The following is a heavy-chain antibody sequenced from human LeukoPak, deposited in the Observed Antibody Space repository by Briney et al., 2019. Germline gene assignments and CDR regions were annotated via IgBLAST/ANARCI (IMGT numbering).Heavy chain of an antibody. CDR1: GFTFDDYA. CDR3: MLFPATASHPLHY. D-gene: IGHD2-21*02. J-gene: IGHJ4*02. Sequence: GGTLRLSCAASGFTFDDYAMHWVRQAPGKGLEWVALISGDGGSTYYADSVKGRFTISRDNSKNSLYLQMNSLRTEDTALYYCMLFPATASHPLHYWGQGTLVTVSS. CDR2: ISGDGGST. V-gene: IGHV3-43*02.